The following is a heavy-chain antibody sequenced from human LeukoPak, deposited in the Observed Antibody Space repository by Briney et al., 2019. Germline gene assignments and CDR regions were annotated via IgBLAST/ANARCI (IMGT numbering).Heavy chain of an antibody. Sequence: GGSLRLSCAASGFTFSSYEMNWVRQAPGKGLEWVANIKQDGSEKYYVDSVKGRFTISRDNAKTSLYLQMNSLRAEDTALYYCARDRGTYYYDTTSHYDAFDIWGQGTMVTVSS. J-gene: IGHJ3*02. CDR2: IKQDGSEK. D-gene: IGHD3-22*01. CDR3: ARDRGTYYYDTTSHYDAFDI. V-gene: IGHV3-7*01. CDR1: GFTFSSYE.